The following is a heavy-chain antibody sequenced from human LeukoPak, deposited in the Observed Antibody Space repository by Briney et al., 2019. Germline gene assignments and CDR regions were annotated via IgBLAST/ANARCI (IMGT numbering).Heavy chain of an antibody. CDR2: IDHSGST. CDR3: ARVYYSSSYDYWYFDL. CDR1: GYSINSGYY. Sequence: SETLSLTCTVSGYSINSGYYWGWIRQPPGKGLEWTGSIDHSGSTYYNPSLKSRITISVDTSKNQFSLKLSSVTAADTAVYYCARVYYSSSYDYWYFDLWGRGTLVTVSS. J-gene: IGHJ2*01. V-gene: IGHV4-38-2*02. D-gene: IGHD6-13*01.